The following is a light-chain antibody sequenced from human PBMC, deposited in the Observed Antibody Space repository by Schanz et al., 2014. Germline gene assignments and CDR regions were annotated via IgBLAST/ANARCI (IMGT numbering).Light chain of an antibody. CDR3: SSYTSSSTLGV. CDR1: SSDVGDYNY. V-gene: IGLV2-14*03. CDR2: DVS. J-gene: IGLJ3*02. Sequence: QSALTQPRSVSGSPGQSVTISCTGTSSDVGDYNYVSWYQQHPGKAPKLMIYDVSNRPSGVSNRVSGSKSGNTASLTISGLQAEDEADYYCSSYTSSSTLGVFGGGTKLTVL.